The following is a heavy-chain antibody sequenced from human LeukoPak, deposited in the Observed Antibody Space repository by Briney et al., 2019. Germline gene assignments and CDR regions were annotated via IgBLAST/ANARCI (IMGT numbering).Heavy chain of an antibody. CDR1: GFTFSSYD. V-gene: IGHV3-30*02. D-gene: IGHD6-13*01. CDR2: IRYDGTNK. Sequence: GGSLRLSCAASGFTFSSYDIQWVRQAPGKGLEWVAFIRYDGTNKYYADSVKGRFTISRDNSNKTVYLQMNSLRAEDTAVYYSVKDRLAQYSSSPQEFFDYWGQGTLVTVSS. J-gene: IGHJ4*02. CDR3: VKDRLAQYSSSPQEFFDY.